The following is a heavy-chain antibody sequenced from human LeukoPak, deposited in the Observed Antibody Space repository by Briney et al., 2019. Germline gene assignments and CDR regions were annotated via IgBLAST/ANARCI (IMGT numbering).Heavy chain of an antibody. J-gene: IGHJ6*03. Sequence: ASVKVSCKASGYTFTGHYIHWVRQAPGQGLEWMGWINPKNAGTNYAQKFQGRVTMTRDTSTGTAYMELSSLRSEDTAVYYCAQGTGYCSGGSCYFPPTPPYYYYMDVWGKGTTVTVSS. D-gene: IGHD2-15*01. CDR3: AQGTGYCSGGSCYFPPTPPYYYYMDV. CDR1: GYTFTGHY. V-gene: IGHV1-2*02. CDR2: INPKNAGT.